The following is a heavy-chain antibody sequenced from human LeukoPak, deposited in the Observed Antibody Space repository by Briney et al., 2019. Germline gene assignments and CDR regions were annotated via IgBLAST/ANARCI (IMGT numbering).Heavy chain of an antibody. V-gene: IGHV4-61*01. D-gene: IGHD6-6*01. CDR2: TGST. Sequence: SEALSLTCTVSGGSVSSGSFYTTGSTTGSTTYNPSLKSRVTMSVDTSKNQFSLKLSSVTAADTAVYYCARGGYSSSSGAFDIWGQGTMVTVSS. CDR3: ARGGYSSSSGAFDI. J-gene: IGHJ3*02. CDR1: GGSVSSGSFY.